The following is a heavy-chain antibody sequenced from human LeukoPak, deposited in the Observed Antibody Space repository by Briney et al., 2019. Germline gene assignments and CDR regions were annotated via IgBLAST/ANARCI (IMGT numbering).Heavy chain of an antibody. CDR1: GGSISSYY. D-gene: IGHD2-15*01. Sequence: SETLSLTCTVSGGSISSYYWSWIRQPPGKGLEWIGYIYYSGSTNYNPSLKSRVTISVDTSKNQFSLKLSSVTAADSAVYYCASRRGGAFDIWGQGTMVTVSS. J-gene: IGHJ3*02. CDR2: IYYSGST. CDR3: ASRRGGAFDI. V-gene: IGHV4-59*08.